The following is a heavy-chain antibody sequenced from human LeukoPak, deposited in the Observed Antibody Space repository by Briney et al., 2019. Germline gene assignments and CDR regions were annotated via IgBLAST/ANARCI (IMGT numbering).Heavy chain of an antibody. V-gene: IGHV4-34*01. Sequence: SETLSLTCAVYGGSFSGYYRSWIRQPPGKGLEWIGETNHSGSTNYNPSLKSRVTISVDTSKNQFSLKLSSVTAADTAVYYCARGRWAVAGTYFDYWGQGTLVTVSS. CDR1: GGSFSGYY. J-gene: IGHJ4*02. D-gene: IGHD6-19*01. CDR3: ARGRWAVAGTYFDY. CDR2: TNHSGST.